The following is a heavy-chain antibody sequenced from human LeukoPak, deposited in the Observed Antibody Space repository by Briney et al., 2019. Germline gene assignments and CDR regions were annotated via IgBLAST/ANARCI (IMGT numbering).Heavy chain of an antibody. J-gene: IGHJ4*02. CDR2: ISTSGRNT. CDR3: AREVQQLRIVY. V-gene: IGHV3-48*03. CDR1: GFTFCSYE. Sequence: GGSLRLSCAASGFTFCSYEMNWVRQAPGGGREWVSYISTSGRNTYYADTVKGRVTTSRDPPRNSQYMQINRVRVEETAVYFCAREVQQLRIVYWGQGTLVTVSS. D-gene: IGHD6-13*01.